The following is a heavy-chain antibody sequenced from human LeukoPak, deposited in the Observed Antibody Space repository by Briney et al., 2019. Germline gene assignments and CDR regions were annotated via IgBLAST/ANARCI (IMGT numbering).Heavy chain of an antibody. D-gene: IGHD2-15*01. CDR1: GGSFSGCY. V-gene: IGHV4-34*01. CDR3: AGGGSRIVVVVAARKPHYFDY. CDR2: ISHSGST. Sequence: SETLSLTCAVYGGSFSGCYWSWIRQPPGKGLEWIGEISHSGSTNYNPSLKSRVTISVDTSKNRFSLKLSSVTAADTAVYYCAGGGSRIVVVVAARKPHYFDYWGQGTLVTVSS. J-gene: IGHJ4*02.